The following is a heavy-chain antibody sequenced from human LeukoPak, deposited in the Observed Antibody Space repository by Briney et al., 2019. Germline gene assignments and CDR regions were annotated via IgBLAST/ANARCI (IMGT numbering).Heavy chain of an antibody. CDR1: GFTFSSYA. V-gene: IGHV3-23*01. J-gene: IGHJ4*02. CDR3: ASGGAPAGY. CDR2: ISNSSGST. Sequence: PGGSLRLSCAASGFTFSSYAMSWVRQAPGKELEWVSSISNSSGSTYYADSVKGRFTISRDNSKNTLYLQMNSLRAEDTAVYYCASGGAPAGYWGQGTLVIVSS. D-gene: IGHD6-25*01.